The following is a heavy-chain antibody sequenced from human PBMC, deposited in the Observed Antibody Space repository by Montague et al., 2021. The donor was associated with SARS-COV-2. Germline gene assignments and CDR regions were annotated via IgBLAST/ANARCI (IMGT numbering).Heavy chain of an antibody. D-gene: IGHD2-15*01. V-gene: IGHV4-59*12. CDR1: GGSISSYY. CDR2: IYYSGST. CDR3: ARGVVAAPPAVDY. J-gene: IGHJ4*02. Sequence: SETLSLTCTVSGGSISSYYWSWIRQPPGKGLEWIGYIYYSGSTNYNPSLKSRVTMSMDTSKRQLSLKLNSVTAEDTAVYYCARGVVAAPPAVDYWGRGTLVTVSS.